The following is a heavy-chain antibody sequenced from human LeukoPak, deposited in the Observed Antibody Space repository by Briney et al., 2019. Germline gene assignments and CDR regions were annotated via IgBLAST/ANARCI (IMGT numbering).Heavy chain of an antibody. V-gene: IGHV3-53*01. CDR2: IYSGGST. CDR3: AGDYIWGRLF. D-gene: IGHD3-16*01. J-gene: IGHJ4*01. CDR1: GFTVSSNY. Sequence: PGGSLRLPCAASGFTVSSNYMSWVRQAPGKGLEWVSVIYSGGSTYYADSVKGRFTISRDNSKNTLFLEMNSLRDEDTAVYYCAGDYIWGRLFWGQGTLVTVSS.